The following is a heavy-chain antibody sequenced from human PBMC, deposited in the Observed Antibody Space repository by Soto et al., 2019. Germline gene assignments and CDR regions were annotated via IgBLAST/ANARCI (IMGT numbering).Heavy chain of an antibody. V-gene: IGHV3-21*01. CDR3: ARDLRGKMGKLAIATIAY. CDR2: ISSTSTYI. D-gene: IGHD1-26*01. Sequence: GGSLRLSCAASGFTFNDYIMNWVREAPGKGLEWVSSISSTSTYIFYADSVRGRFTISRDNAKNSLSLQMNSLKAENTAVYYCARDLRGKMGKLAIATIAYWGQGALVTVSS. CDR1: GFTFNDYI. J-gene: IGHJ4*02.